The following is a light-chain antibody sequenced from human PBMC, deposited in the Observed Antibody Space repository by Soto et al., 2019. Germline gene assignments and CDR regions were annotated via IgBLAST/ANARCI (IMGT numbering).Light chain of an antibody. CDR3: EAGKNNPHRV. V-gene: IGLV4-60*02. J-gene: IGLJ3*02. CDR2: LEGSGSY. Sequence: QLVLTQSSSASASLGSSVKLTCTLSSGHSSYIIAWHQQQPGKAPRYLMKLEGSGSYNKGSGVPDRFSGSSSGADRYLTIPNLHFEDGAFYYGEAGKNNPHRVFGGGTRVPV. CDR1: SGHSSYI.